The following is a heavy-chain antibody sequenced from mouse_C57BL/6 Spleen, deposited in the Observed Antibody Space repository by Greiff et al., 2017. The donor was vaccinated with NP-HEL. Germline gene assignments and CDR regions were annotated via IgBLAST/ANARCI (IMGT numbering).Heavy chain of an antibody. CDR3: ARRDYSNYDWYFDV. CDR2: ISSGGSYT. D-gene: IGHD2-5*01. J-gene: IGHJ1*03. Sequence: EVQLMESGGDLVKPGGSLKLSCAASGFTFSSYGMSWVRQTPDKRLEWVATISSGGSYTYYPDSVKGRFTISRDNAKNTLYLQMSSLKAEDTAMYYCARRDYSNYDWYFDVWGTGTTVTVSS. CDR1: GFTFSSYG. V-gene: IGHV5-6*01.